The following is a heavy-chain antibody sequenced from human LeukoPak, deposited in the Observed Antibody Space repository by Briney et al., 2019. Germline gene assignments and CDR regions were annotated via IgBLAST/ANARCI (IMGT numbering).Heavy chain of an antibody. D-gene: IGHD1-26*01. V-gene: IGHV3-21*04. CDR2: ISSSSSYI. J-gene: IGHJ3*02. CDR3: TRDLREHGVFDI. CDR1: GFTFSSYS. Sequence: GGSLRLSCAASGFTFSSYSMNWVRQAPGKGLEWVSSISSSSSYIYYAASVKGRFTISRDNFKNMVYLEMNSLRGEDTAIYYCTRDLREHGVFDIWGQGTMVTVSS.